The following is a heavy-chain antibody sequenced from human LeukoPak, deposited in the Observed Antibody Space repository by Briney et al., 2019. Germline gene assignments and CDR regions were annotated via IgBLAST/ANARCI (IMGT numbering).Heavy chain of an antibody. D-gene: IGHD2-2*01. J-gene: IGHJ6*02. Sequence: GGSLRLSCAASGFTFSDYYMSWIRQAPGKGLEWVSYISSSGSTTYYADSVKGRFTISRDNAKNSLYLQMNSLRAEDTAVYCCARDIVVVPAAIENGMDVWGQGTTVTVSS. V-gene: IGHV3-11*01. CDR1: GFTFSDYY. CDR2: ISSSGSTT. CDR3: ARDIVVVPAAIENGMDV.